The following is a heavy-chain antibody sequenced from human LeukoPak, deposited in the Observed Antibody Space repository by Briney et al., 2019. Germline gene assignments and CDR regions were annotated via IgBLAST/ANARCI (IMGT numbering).Heavy chain of an antibody. V-gene: IGHV4-59*01. CDR2: IYYSGST. Sequence: SETLSLTCTVSGGSISSYYWSWIRQPPGKGLEWIGYIYYSGSTNHNPSLKSRVTISVDTSKNQFSLKLSSVTAADTAVYYCARHRLHGDYWFDYWGQGTLVTVSS. CDR3: ARHRLHGDYWFDY. CDR1: GGSISSYY. J-gene: IGHJ4*02. D-gene: IGHD4-17*01.